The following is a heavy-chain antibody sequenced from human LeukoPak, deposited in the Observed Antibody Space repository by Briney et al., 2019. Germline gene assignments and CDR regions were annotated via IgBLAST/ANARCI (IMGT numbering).Heavy chain of an antibody. V-gene: IGHV3-23*01. CDR1: GFTFSTFD. D-gene: IGHD2-8*02. CDR2: IFPSGGEI. Sequence: PGGSLRLSCAASGFTFSTFDMIWVRQPPGKGLEWVSSIFPSGGEIHYADSVRGRFTISRDNSKSTLSLQMNSLRAEDTAIYYCATFRRVLLPFESWGQGTLVTVSS. CDR3: ATFRRVLLPFES. J-gene: IGHJ4*02.